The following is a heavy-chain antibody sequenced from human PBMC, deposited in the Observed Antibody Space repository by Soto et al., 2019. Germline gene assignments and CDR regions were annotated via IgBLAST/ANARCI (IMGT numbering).Heavy chain of an antibody. D-gene: IGHD2-15*01. V-gene: IGHV1-18*01. CDR1: GYTFTSYG. CDR3: AREGEYCSGGSCYSGWFDP. J-gene: IGHJ5*02. Sequence: GASVKVSCKASGYTFTSYGISWVRQAPGQGLEWMGWISAYNGNTNYAQKLQGRVTMTTDTSTSTAYMELRSLRSDDTAVYYCAREGEYCSGGSCYSGWFDPWGQGTLVTVSS. CDR2: ISAYNGNT.